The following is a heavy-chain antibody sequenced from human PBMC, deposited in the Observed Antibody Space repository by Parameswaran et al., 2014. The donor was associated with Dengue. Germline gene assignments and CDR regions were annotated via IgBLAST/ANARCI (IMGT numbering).Heavy chain of an antibody. J-gene: IGHJ6*02. CDR2: INHSGST. Sequence: RWIRQPPGRGWEWIGEINHSGSTNYNPSLKSRVTISVDTSKNQFSLKLSSVTAADTAVYYCARGRRVYGDYYYYYYYGMDVWGQGTTVTVSS. CDR3: ARGRRVYGDYYYYYYYGMDV. D-gene: IGHD4-17*01. V-gene: IGHV4-34*01.